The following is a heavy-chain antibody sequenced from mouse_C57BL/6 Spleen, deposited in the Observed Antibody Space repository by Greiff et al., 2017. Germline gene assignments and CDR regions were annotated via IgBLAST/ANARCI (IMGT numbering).Heavy chain of an antibody. J-gene: IGHJ4*01. CDR3: ARGSTQYFAMDY. D-gene: IGHD1-1*02. CDR2: IDPANGVT. Sequence: VQLQQSVAELVRPGASVKLSCTASGSNFKNTYMPWVKQRPEQGLEWIGRIDPANGVTKYTPKFQGKATITADTSSSTAYLQLSSLTSEDTAVYYCARGSTQYFAMDYWGQGTTVTVSS. V-gene: IGHV14-3*01. CDR1: GSNFKNTY.